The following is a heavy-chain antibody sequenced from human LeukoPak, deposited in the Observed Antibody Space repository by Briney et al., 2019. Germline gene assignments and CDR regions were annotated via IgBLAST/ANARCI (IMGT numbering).Heavy chain of an antibody. CDR2: ISGSGGST. V-gene: IGHV3-23*01. CDR3: AKDLRRQGHYYVLGDY. J-gene: IGHJ4*02. D-gene: IGHD3-22*01. Sequence: PGGSLRLSCAASGFTFSSYAMSWVRQAPGKGLEWVSAISGSGGSTYYADSVKGRFTISRDNSKNTLYLQMNSLRAEDTAVYYCAKDLRRQGHYYVLGDYWGQGTLVTVSS. CDR1: GFTFSSYA.